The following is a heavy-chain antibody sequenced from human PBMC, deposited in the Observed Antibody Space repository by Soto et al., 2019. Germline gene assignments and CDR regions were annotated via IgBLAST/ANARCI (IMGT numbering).Heavy chain of an antibody. V-gene: IGHV4-31*02. J-gene: IGHJ6*02. Sequence: PPGKGLEWIGYIYYSGSTYYNPSLKSRVTISVDTSKNQFSLKLSSVTAADTAVYYCARDPSTRANGMGVWGRGTTVTVYS. CDR3: ARDPSTRANGMGV. CDR2: IYYSGST.